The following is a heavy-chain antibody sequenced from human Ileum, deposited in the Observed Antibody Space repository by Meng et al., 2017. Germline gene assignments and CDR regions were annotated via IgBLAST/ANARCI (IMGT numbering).Heavy chain of an antibody. CDR2: IWHDGSKT. D-gene: IGHD3-9*01. Sequence: SLKISCAASGFTFRSYGMHWVRQAPGKGLEWVAFIWHDGSKTYYADFVKGRFTISRDNAENSLYLQMNSLRAEDMAFYYCARGRLSMTGYDHWGQGTLVTVSS. CDR3: ARGRLSMTGYDH. J-gene: IGHJ4*02. CDR1: GFTFRSYG. V-gene: IGHV3-33*01.